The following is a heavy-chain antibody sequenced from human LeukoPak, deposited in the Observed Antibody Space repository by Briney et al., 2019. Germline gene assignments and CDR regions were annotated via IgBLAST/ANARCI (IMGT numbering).Heavy chain of an antibody. CDR3: ARHVYRGSGHSSGYYVPYFDY. CDR1: GGSISTSSYS. D-gene: IGHD3-22*01. CDR2: IYSGGST. V-gene: IGHV4-39*01. J-gene: IGHJ4*02. Sequence: SETLSLTCTVSGGSISTSSYSWGWIRQPPGKGLEWIGSIYSGGSTYYNPSLKSRVTFSVDTSNNQFSLKQNSVTAADTSLYFCARHVYRGSGHSSGYYVPYFDYWGQGTLVTVSS.